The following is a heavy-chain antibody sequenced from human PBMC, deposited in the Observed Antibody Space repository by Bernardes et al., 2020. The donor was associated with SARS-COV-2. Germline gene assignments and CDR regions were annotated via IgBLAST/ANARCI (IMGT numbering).Heavy chain of an antibody. D-gene: IGHD6-13*01. J-gene: IGHJ5*02. CDR2: ISSKAYGGTT. Sequence: SLRLSCTASGFTFGDYAMSWFRQAPGKGLEWVGFISSKAYGGTTEYAASVKGRFTISRDDSKSIAYLQMNSLKTEDTAVYYCTRVLEQQLVRDNWFDPWGQGTLVTVSS. CDR1: GFTFGDYA. CDR3: TRVLEQQLVRDNWFDP. V-gene: IGHV3-49*03.